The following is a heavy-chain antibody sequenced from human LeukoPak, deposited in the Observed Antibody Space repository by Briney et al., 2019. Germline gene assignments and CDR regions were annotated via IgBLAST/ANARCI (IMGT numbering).Heavy chain of an antibody. CDR2: ISDTGAGK. Sequence: GGSLRLSCTASGFTFSSCAMTWVRQAPGKGLEWVSDISDTGAGKYYADSLKGRFTVSRDNSKNTLYLEMRSLRADDTAMYYCAKRGTGSGSYFMSDYWGQGTLVTVSS. CDR1: GFTFSSCA. D-gene: IGHD3-10*01. J-gene: IGHJ4*02. CDR3: AKRGTGSGSYFMSDY. V-gene: IGHV3-23*01.